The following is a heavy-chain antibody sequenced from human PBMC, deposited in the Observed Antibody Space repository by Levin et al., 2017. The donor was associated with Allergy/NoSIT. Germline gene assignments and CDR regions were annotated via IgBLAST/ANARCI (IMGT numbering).Heavy chain of an antibody. V-gene: IGHV3-15*01. J-gene: IGHJ1*01. CDR2: IKSKTDGGTT. CDR1: GFTFSNAW. Sequence: PGGSLRLSCAASGFTFSNAWMSWVRQAPGKGLEWVGRIKSKTDGGTTDYAAPAKGRFTISRDDSKNTLYLQMNSLKTEDTAVYYCTTELWYCYDSSGYYPTVRYCQHWGQGTLVTVSS. CDR3: TTELWYCYDSSGYYPTVRYCQH. D-gene: IGHD3-22*01.